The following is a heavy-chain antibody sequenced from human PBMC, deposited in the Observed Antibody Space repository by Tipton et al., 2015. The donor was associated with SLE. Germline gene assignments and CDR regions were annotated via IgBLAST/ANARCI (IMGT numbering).Heavy chain of an antibody. Sequence: RSLRLSCTASGFTFSSYGMHWVRQAPGKGLEWVSGISWNSGSIGYADSVKGRFTISRDNAKNSLYLQMNSLRAEDTALYYCAKGLRPRGPVLTPDAFDIWGQGTMVTVSS. CDR1: GFTFSSYG. CDR3: AKGLRPRGPVLTPDAFDI. D-gene: IGHD3-10*01. V-gene: IGHV3-9*01. J-gene: IGHJ3*02. CDR2: ISWNSGSI.